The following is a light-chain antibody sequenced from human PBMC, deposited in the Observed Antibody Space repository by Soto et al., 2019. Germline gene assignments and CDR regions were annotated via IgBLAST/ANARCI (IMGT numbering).Light chain of an antibody. J-gene: IGLJ1*01. Sequence: LTQPLSVSESPGKTVTISCTRSSGNIASNFVQWYQLRPGSAPTTVIYDDRQRPSGVPDRFSGSIDSSSNSASLTIAGLRPEDEADYYCQSYESDGRYVSGPGTKLTVL. V-gene: IGLV6-57*04. CDR2: DDR. CDR3: QSYESDGRYV. CDR1: SGNIASNF.